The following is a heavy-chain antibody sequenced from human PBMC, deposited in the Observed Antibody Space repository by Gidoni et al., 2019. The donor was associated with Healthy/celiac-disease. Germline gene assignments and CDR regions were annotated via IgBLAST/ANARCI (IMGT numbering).Heavy chain of an antibody. Sequence: QVQLVQSGAEVKKPGASVKVSCKASGYTFTSYYMHWVRQAPGQGLEWMGIINPSGGSTRYAQKFQGRVTMTRDTSTSTVYMELSSLRSEDTAVYYCARQRSWPMPLGYWGQGTLVTVSS. D-gene: IGHD2-2*01. CDR2: INPSGGST. CDR3: ARQRSWPMPLGY. J-gene: IGHJ4*02. V-gene: IGHV1-46*03. CDR1: GYTFTSYY.